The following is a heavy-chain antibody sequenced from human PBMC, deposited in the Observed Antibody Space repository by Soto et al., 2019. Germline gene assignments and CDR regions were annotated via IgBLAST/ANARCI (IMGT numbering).Heavy chain of an antibody. CDR3: AAPRAAVPHTRYFDP. Sequence: EAQLLESGGGLVQPGGSLRLYCAASGFAFSNFAMSWVRQAPGNGLEWVSAIGSGSRGTHYAESVEDRFTISRDDSKNTLYLQLNCLTAADTAVYYCAAPRAAVPHTRYFDPWGQGTPVTVSP. CDR1: GFAFSNFA. V-gene: IGHV3-23*01. J-gene: IGHJ5*02. CDR2: IGSGSRGT. D-gene: IGHD6-13*01.